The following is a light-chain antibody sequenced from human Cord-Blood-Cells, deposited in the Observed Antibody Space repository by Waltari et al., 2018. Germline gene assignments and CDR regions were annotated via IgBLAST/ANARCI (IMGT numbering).Light chain of an antibody. V-gene: IGKV1-39*01. Sequence: DIQMTQSPSSLSASVGDRFTITCRASQSISSYLNWYQQKPGKAPKLLIYAASSLQSGVPSRFSGSGSGTDFTITISSLQPEDFATYYCQQSYSTPWTFGQGTKVEIK. CDR2: AAS. CDR3: QQSYSTPWT. CDR1: QSISSY. J-gene: IGKJ1*01.